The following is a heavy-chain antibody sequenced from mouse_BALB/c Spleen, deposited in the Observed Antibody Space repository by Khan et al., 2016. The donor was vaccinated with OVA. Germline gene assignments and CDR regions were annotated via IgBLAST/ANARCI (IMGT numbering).Heavy chain of an antibody. Sequence: DVQLVESGGDLVKPGGSLKLSCAASGFTFSSFGMSWIRQTPDKRLEWVATISSGGSYTYYPDSVKWRFTISRDNAKNTLYLQMSSLKSEDTAMYYCARQYSNSFFEYWGQGTTLTVSS. CDR3: ARQYSNSFFEY. J-gene: IGHJ2*01. V-gene: IGHV5-6*01. D-gene: IGHD2-5*01. CDR2: ISSGGSYT. CDR1: GFTFSSFG.